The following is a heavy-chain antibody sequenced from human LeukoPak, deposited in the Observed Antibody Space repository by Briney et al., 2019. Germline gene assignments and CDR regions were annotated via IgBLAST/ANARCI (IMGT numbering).Heavy chain of an antibody. D-gene: IGHD3-22*01. CDR2: INPNSGGT. V-gene: IGHV1-2*02. Sequence: GASVKVSCKASGYTFTGYYMHWVRQAPGQGLEWMGWINPNSGGTNYAQKFQGRVTMTRDTSISTAYMELSRLRSDDTAVYYCARSRTYYDSSGYYYWDHYFDYWGQGTLVTVSS. CDR3: ARSRTYYDSSGYYYWDHYFDY. J-gene: IGHJ4*02. CDR1: GYTFTGYY.